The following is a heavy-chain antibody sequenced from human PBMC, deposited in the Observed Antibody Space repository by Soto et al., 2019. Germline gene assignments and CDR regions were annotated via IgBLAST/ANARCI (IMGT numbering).Heavy chain of an antibody. Sequence: ASVKVSCKASGYTFTSYGISWVRQAPGQGLEWMGWISAYNGNTNYAQKLQGRVTMTTDTSTSTAYMELRSLRSDDTAVYYCARVMYYYDSSGSPSQYYFDYWGQGTLVTVSS. D-gene: IGHD3-22*01. CDR1: GYTFTSYG. CDR2: ISAYNGNT. J-gene: IGHJ4*02. CDR3: ARVMYYYDSSGSPSQYYFDY. V-gene: IGHV1-18*01.